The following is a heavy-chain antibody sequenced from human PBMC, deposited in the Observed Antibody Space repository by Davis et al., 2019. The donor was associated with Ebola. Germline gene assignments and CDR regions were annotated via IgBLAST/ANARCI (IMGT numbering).Heavy chain of an antibody. V-gene: IGHV3-72*01. Sequence: GESLKISCAASGFTFSDHFMDWVRQAPGKGLEWVGRIKSKADSYTTEYAASVEGRFTISRDDSKNLMYLQMNSLRAEDTAVYYCARQSGMDVWGKGTTVTVSS. J-gene: IGHJ6*04. CDR1: GFTFSDHF. D-gene: IGHD6-25*01. CDR2: IKSKADSYTT. CDR3: ARQSGMDV.